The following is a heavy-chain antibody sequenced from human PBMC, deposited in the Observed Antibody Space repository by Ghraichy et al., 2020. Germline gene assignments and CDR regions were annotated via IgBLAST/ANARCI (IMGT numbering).Heavy chain of an antibody. CDR3: ARGGTIFGVVISWFDP. Sequence: GGSLRLSCAASGFTFSSYSMNWVRQAPGKGLEWVSSISSSSSYIYYADSVKGRFTISRDNAKNSLYLQMNSLRAEDTAVYYCARGGTIFGVVISWFDPWGQGTLVTVSS. V-gene: IGHV3-21*01. D-gene: IGHD3-3*01. CDR1: GFTFSSYS. J-gene: IGHJ5*02. CDR2: ISSSSSYI.